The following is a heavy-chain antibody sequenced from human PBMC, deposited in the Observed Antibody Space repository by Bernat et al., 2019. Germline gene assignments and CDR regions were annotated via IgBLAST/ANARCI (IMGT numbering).Heavy chain of an antibody. Sequence: QVQLVESGGGVVQPGRSLRLSCAASGFTFSSYGMHWVRQAPGKGLEWVAVIWYDGSNKYYADSVKGRFTISRDNSKNTLYLQMNSLRAEDTAVYYCARDGDLSGWQEGWYYFDYWGQGTLVTVSS. CDR3: ARDGDLSGWQEGWYYFDY. D-gene: IGHD6-19*01. J-gene: IGHJ4*02. CDR2: IWYDGSNK. V-gene: IGHV3-33*01. CDR1: GFTFSSYG.